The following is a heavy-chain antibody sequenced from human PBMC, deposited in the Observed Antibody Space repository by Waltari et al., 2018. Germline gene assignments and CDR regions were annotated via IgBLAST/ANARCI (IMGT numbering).Heavy chain of an antibody. CDR3: ARGKLASLGNY. CDR1: GFTFSSYS. J-gene: IGHJ4*02. D-gene: IGHD3-16*02. CDR2: ISSSSSTI. Sequence: EVQLVESGGGLVQPGGSLRLSCAASGFTFSSYSMNWVRQAPGKGREWVSYISSSSSTIYYADSVKGRFTISRDNAKNSLYLQMNSLRAEDTAVYYCARGKLASLGNYWGQGTLVTVSS. V-gene: IGHV3-48*01.